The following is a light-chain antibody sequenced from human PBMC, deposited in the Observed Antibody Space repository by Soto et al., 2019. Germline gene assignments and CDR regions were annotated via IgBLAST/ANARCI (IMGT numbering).Light chain of an antibody. Sequence: DIQMTQSPSTLSASVGDSVTITCRASQSIDSWLAWYQQKSGKAPKLLIYTTSILESGVPSRFSDSGSGTEFTLTISGLQPDDFATYYCQQYHTWWTFGQGTKVDIK. CDR1: QSIDSW. CDR3: QQYHTWWT. J-gene: IGKJ1*01. CDR2: TTS. V-gene: IGKV1-5*03.